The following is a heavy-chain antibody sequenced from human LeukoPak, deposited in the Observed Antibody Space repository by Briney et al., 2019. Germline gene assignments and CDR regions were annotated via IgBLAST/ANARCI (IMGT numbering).Heavy chain of an antibody. CDR2: ISYDGSNK. D-gene: IGHD3-22*01. V-gene: IGHV3-30*18. J-gene: IGHJ4*02. Sequence: PGGSLRLSCGASGFTFSDSGMSWVRRAPGKGLEWVALISYDGSNKYYADSVKGRFTISRDNSKNTLYLQMNSLRAEDTAVYYCAKEGLSVVSPLLDYWGQGTLVTVSS. CDR1: GFTFSDSG. CDR3: AKEGLSVVSPLLDY.